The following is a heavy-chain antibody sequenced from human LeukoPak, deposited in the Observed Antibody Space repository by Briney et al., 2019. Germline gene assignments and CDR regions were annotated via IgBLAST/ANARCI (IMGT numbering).Heavy chain of an antibody. CDR3: ARDEGTDFDY. CDR1: RFPFSNYA. J-gene: IGHJ4*02. V-gene: IGHV3-30*04. CDR2: ISYVGTDT. Sequence: GGSLRLSCADSRFPFSNYAIHWVRQAPGKGLEWVAFISYVGTDTNYADAVKGLFTISRDDSKNTVYLLMSSLRVEDTAVYYCARDEGTDFDYWGQGTLVTVSS.